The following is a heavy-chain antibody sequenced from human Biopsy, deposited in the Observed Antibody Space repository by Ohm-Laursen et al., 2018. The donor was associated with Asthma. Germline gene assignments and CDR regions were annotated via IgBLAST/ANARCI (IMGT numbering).Heavy chain of an antibody. J-gene: IGHJ4*02. CDR1: GFTVSRDH. Sequence: SLRLSCTASGFTVSRDHMFWVRQAPGKGLEWVSVIYSGGTSHTADSVRGRFTISRDFSKNTLHLQMHSLRAEDTAVYYCARKARHDDYDFDYWGQGTLVTVSS. D-gene: IGHD4-17*01. CDR3: ARKARHDDYDFDY. CDR2: IYSGGTS. V-gene: IGHV3-53*01.